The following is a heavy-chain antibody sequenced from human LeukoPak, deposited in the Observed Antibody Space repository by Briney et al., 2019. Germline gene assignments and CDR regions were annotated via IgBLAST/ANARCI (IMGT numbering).Heavy chain of an antibody. V-gene: IGHV3-23*01. CDR3: AQGHSSTSGLSY. Sequence: GGSLRLSCAASGFTFSSYAMNWVRQAPGKGLEWVSFISGSGGSVFYAESVKGRFTISRDNSENTVYLQMNSLRAEDTAVYHCAQGHSSTSGLSYWGQGTLVTVSS. D-gene: IGHD2-2*01. J-gene: IGHJ4*02. CDR2: ISGSGGSV. CDR1: GFTFSSYA.